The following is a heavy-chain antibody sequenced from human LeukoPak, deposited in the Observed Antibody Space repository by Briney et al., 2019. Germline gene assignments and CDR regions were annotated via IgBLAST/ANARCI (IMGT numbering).Heavy chain of an antibody. CDR1: GGSISSYY. J-gene: IGHJ4*02. CDR3: ARDGYYGGNYFDY. Sequence: PSETLSLTCTVSGGSISSYYWSWIRQPPGKGLEWIGYIYYSGSTNYNPSLKSRVTISVDTSKNQFSLKLSSVTAADTAVYYYARDGYYGGNYFDYWGQGTLVTVSS. CDR2: IYYSGST. V-gene: IGHV4-59*01. D-gene: IGHD4-23*01.